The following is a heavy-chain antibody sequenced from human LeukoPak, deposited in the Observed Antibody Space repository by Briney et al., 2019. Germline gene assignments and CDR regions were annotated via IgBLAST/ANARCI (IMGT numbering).Heavy chain of an antibody. J-gene: IGHJ3*02. CDR3: ARLPYTMVRGVDDAFDI. CDR2: INPNSGGT. D-gene: IGHD3-10*01. Sequence: ASVKVSCKASGYTFTGYYMHWVRQAPGQGLEWMGWINPNSGGTNYAQKFQGRVTMTRDTSISTAYMELSRLRSDDTAVYYCARLPYTMVRGVDDAFDIWGQGTMVTVSS. CDR1: GYTFTGYY. V-gene: IGHV1-2*02.